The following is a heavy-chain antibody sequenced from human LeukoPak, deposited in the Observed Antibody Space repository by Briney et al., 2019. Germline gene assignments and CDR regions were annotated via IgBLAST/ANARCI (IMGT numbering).Heavy chain of an antibody. J-gene: IGHJ4*02. CDR3: ARAPMVRGVKPYYFDY. D-gene: IGHD3-10*01. CDR1: GYTFTGYY. Sequence: ASVKVSCKASGYTFTGYYMHWVRQAPGQGLEWMGWINPNSSGTNYAQKFQGRVTMTRDTSISTAYMELSRLRSDDTAVYYCARAPMVRGVKPYYFDYWGQGTLVTVSS. CDR2: INPNSSGT. V-gene: IGHV1-2*02.